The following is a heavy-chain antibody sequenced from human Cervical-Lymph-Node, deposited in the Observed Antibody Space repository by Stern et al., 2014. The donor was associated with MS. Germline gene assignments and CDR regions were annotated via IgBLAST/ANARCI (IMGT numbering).Heavy chain of an antibody. J-gene: IGHJ4*02. CDR1: GGSISSYY. D-gene: IGHD2-2*01. V-gene: IGHV4-59*01. CDR2: IYYSGST. CDR3: ARGQLRHFDY. Sequence: VQLVESGPGLVKPSETLSLTCTVSGGSISSYYWSWIRQPPGKGLEWIGYIYYSGSTNYNPSLKSRVTISVDTSKNQFSLKLSSVTAADTAVYYCARGQLRHFDYWGQGTLVTVSS.